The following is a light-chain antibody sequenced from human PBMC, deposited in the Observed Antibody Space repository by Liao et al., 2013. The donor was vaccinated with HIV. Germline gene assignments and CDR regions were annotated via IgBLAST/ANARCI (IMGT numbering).Light chain of an antibody. Sequence: SFGLTQPPSVSVSPGQTASITCSGDKLGNKYTFWYHLKPGQSPVVVIYEDSKRPSGIPERFSGSNSGNTATLTVSGTQAMDEGDYYCQAWDSGTVVFGGGTTLTIL. CDR1: KLGNKY. J-gene: IGLJ3*02. CDR2: EDS. V-gene: IGLV3-1*01. CDR3: QAWDSGTVV.